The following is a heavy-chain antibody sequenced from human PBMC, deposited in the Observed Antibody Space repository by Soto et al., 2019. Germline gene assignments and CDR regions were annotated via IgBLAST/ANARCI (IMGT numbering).Heavy chain of an antibody. D-gene: IGHD6-13*01. CDR2: IYYSGST. Sequence: PSETLSLTCTVSGGSIGSGDYYWSWIRQPPGKGLEWIGYIYYSGSTYYNPSLKSRVTISVDTSKNQFSLKLSSVTAADTAVYYCASSNIAAAGFYYYGMDVWGRGTTVTVSS. J-gene: IGHJ6*02. CDR1: GGSIGSGDYY. CDR3: ASSNIAAAGFYYYGMDV. V-gene: IGHV4-30-4*02.